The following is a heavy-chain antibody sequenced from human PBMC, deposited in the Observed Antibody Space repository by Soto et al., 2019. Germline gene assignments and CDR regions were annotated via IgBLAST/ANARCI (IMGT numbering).Heavy chain of an antibody. CDR1: GLTFTFSSYV. CDR2: ISASGGST. CDR3: AKCIALAGAPCYYYGMDV. Sequence: GGSLRLSCAASGLTFTFSSYVMTWVRQAPGKGLEWVSGISASGGSTNYADSVKGRFTISRDNSKNTLYLQMNSLRAEDTAVYYCAKCIALAGAPCYYYGMDVWGQGTTVTVS. D-gene: IGHD6-19*01. V-gene: IGHV3-23*01. J-gene: IGHJ6*02.